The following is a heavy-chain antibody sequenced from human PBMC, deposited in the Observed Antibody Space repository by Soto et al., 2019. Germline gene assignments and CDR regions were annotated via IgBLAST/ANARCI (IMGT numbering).Heavy chain of an antibody. CDR1: GFTFSSYD. CDR3: ARGRNYHAFDI. D-gene: IGHD1-7*01. CDR2: IGTAGDT. J-gene: IGHJ3*02. V-gene: IGHV3-13*01. Sequence: GGSLRLSCAASGFTFSSYDMHWVRQATGKGLEWVSAIGTAGDTYYPGSVKGRFTISRENAKNSLYLQMNSLRAGDTAVYYCARGRNYHAFDIWGQGTMVTVSS.